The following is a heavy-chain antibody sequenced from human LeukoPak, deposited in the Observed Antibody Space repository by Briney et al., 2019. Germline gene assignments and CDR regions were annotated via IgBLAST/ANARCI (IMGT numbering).Heavy chain of an antibody. D-gene: IGHD3-22*01. CDR2: IKQDGSEQ. Sequence: GGSLRLSCAASGFTFSSYSINWVRQAPGKGLEWVANIKQDGSEQNYVDSEKGRFTISRDNAKNSLYLRMDSLRAEDTAVYYCARLYQHDSSTYRPVDYWGQGTLVSVSS. V-gene: IGHV3-7*01. CDR1: GFTFSSYS. J-gene: IGHJ4*02. CDR3: ARLYQHDSSTYRPVDY.